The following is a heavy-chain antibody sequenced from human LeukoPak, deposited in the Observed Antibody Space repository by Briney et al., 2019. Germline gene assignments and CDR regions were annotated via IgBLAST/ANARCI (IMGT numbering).Heavy chain of an antibody. CDR3: SKTVRYFGWSPPDH. CDR1: GYRFSNYG. CDR2: VSPYNDNA. V-gene: IGHV1-18*01. Sequence: ASVKVSCKASGYRFSNYGFSWVRQAPGQGLEWVGWVSPYNDNAKSAQTSQGRVTMTTDTSTSTAYMELRSLRFDDTAVYFCSKTVRYFGWSPPDHWGQGTLVTVSS. D-gene: IGHD3-9*01. J-gene: IGHJ4*02.